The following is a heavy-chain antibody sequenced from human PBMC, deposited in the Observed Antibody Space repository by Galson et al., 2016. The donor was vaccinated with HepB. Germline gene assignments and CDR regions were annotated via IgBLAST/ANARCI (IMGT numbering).Heavy chain of an antibody. D-gene: IGHD6-13*01. Sequence: SLRLSCAASGFTFSHAWMSWVRQAPGKGLEWVGRVKSRLDGGTTAYAAPVKDRFTIPRDDSKNTLYLQMNRLRIEDTAVYYCSPPPTGQQPYYFDYWGQGTLVTVSS. CDR3: SPPPTGQQPYYFDY. CDR2: VKSRLDGGTT. CDR1: GFTFSHAW. V-gene: IGHV3-15*01. J-gene: IGHJ4*02.